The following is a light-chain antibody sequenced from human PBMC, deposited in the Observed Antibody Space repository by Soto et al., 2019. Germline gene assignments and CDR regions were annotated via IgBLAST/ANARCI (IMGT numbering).Light chain of an antibody. J-gene: IGKJ4*01. Sequence: EIVMTQSPATLSVSPGETATFSCRASQSVSNKLVWYQQKPGQTPRLLIYDASTRATGVPARFSGSGSGTEFTLIISSLQSEDLGVYYCQQHYEWVTFGGGTKVEI. CDR3: QQHYEWVT. CDR2: DAS. CDR1: QSVSNK. V-gene: IGKV3-15*01.